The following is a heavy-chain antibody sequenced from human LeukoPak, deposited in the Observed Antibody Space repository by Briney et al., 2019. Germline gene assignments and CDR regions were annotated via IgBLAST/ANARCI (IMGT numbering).Heavy chain of an antibody. Sequence: SQTLSLTCAISGDSVSSNSAAWNWIRQSPSRGLEWLGRTYFRSKWSNDYALSVKSRISINPDTSKNQFSLQLTSVTPEDTALYYCAGGSGSSWATAFDIWGQGTGVTVSP. V-gene: IGHV6-1*01. CDR1: GDSVSSNSAA. CDR3: AGGSGSSWATAFDI. J-gene: IGHJ3*02. CDR2: TYFRSKWSN. D-gene: IGHD6-13*01.